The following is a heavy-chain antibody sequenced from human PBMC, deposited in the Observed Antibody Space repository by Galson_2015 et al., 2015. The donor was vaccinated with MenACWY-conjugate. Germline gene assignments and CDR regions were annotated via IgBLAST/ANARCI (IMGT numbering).Heavy chain of an antibody. CDR3: ARHPPGGRGMDV. CDR1: AYIFTNYW. CDR2: INPLDSNI. J-gene: IGHJ6*02. V-gene: IGHV5-51*01. Sequence: QSGAEVKKPGESLTISCKGSAYIFTNYWIAWVRQMPGRGLEWVGLINPLDSNIRYSPSFQGQVTISADESISTAHLQWSSLKASDTATYDCARHPPGGRGMDVWGRGTTVTVSS. D-gene: IGHD1-26*01.